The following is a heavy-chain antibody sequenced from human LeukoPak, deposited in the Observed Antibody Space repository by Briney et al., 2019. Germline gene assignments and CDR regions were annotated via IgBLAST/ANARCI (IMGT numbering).Heavy chain of an antibody. CDR2: IYPGDSDT. Sequence: GESLKISFKGSGYRFTSYWIGWVRRMPGKGLEWMGIIYPGDSDTRYSPSFQGQVTISADKSISTAYLQWSSLKASDTAMYYCARHLKPYSSGWLFDYWGQGTLVTVSS. V-gene: IGHV5-51*01. CDR3: ARHLKPYSSGWLFDY. J-gene: IGHJ4*02. CDR1: GYRFTSYW. D-gene: IGHD6-19*01.